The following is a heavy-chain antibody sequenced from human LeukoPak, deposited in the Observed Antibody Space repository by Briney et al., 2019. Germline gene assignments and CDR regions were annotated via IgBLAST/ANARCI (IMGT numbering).Heavy chain of an antibody. CDR2: MNPNSGNT. D-gene: IGHD2-2*01. V-gene: IGHV1-8*01. J-gene: IGHJ4*02. CDR3: ARVTAGVCSSTSCQRGFGY. Sequence: GASVKVSCKASGYTFTSYDINWVRQATGQGLEWMGWMNPNSGNTGYAQKFQGRVTMTRNTSISTAYMELSSLRSEDTAVYYCARVTAGVCSSTSCQRGFGYWGQGTLVTVSS. CDR1: GYTFTSYD.